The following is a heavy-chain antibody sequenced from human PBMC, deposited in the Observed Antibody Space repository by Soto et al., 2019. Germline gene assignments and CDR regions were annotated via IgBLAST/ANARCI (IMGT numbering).Heavy chain of an antibody. Sequence: GGSLRLSCAASGFICSSYDMSWVRQAPGKGLEWVSTILVDGRTFYVDSVKGRFTISRDSSQNTVYLQMNSLTARDTALYYCAKATATGGGAFDFCGQGTMVTVSS. J-gene: IGHJ3*01. CDR3: AKATATGGGAFDF. CDR2: ILVDGRT. D-gene: IGHD2-8*02. CDR1: GFICSSYD. V-gene: IGHV3-23*01.